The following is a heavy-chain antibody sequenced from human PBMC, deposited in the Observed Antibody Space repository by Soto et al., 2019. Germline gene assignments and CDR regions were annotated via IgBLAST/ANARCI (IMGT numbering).Heavy chain of an antibody. D-gene: IGHD6-19*01. CDR3: ARQSIAVVAADY. Sequence: QLQLQESGPGLVKPSETLSLTCTVSGGSISSSSYYWGWIRQPPGKGLEWIGSIYYSGSTYYNPSLKRRLTISVDTSKNECSLKRSSVSAADTAVYYCARQSIAVVAADYWGQGTLVTVSS. V-gene: IGHV4-39*01. CDR1: GGSISSSSYY. J-gene: IGHJ4*02. CDR2: IYYSGST.